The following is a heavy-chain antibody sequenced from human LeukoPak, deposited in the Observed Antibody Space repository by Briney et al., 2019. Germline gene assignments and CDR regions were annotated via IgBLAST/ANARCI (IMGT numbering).Heavy chain of an antibody. Sequence: GASVKVSCKASGHTFTGYYMHWVRQAPGQGLEWMGWINPNSGGTNYAQKFQGRVTMTRDTSISTAYMELSRLRSDDTAVYYCASSYSSSSLLFDYWGQGTLVTVSS. CDR1: GHTFTGYY. CDR3: ASSYSSSSLLFDY. V-gene: IGHV1-2*02. D-gene: IGHD6-6*01. CDR2: INPNSGGT. J-gene: IGHJ4*02.